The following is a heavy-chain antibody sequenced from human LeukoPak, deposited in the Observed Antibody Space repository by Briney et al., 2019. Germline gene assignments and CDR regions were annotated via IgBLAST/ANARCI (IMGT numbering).Heavy chain of an antibody. D-gene: IGHD3-3*01. CDR1: GFIFSSYS. V-gene: IGHV3-21*01. CDR2: ISSSSSYI. J-gene: IGHJ3*02. CDR3: ARDVTIFGVVIRGAFDI. Sequence: PGGSLRLSCAASGFIFSSYSMNWVRQAPGKGLEWVSSISSSSSYIYYADSVKGRFTISRDNAKNSLYLQMNSLRAEDTAVYYCARDVTIFGVVIRGAFDIWGQGTMVTVSS.